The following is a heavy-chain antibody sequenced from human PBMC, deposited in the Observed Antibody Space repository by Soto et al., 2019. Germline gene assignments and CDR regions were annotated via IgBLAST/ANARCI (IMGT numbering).Heavy chain of an antibody. CDR3: ARDSDPLGGFDY. J-gene: IGHJ4*02. CDR2: IWYDGSNK. CDR1: GFTFSSYG. Sequence: QVQLVESGGGVVQPGRSLRLSCAASGFTFSSYGMHWVRQAPGKGLEWVAVIWYDGSNKYYADSVKGRFTISRDNSKNTLYLQMNSLRAEDTGVYYCARDSDPLGGFDYWGQGTLVTVSS. V-gene: IGHV3-33*01. D-gene: IGHD2-15*01.